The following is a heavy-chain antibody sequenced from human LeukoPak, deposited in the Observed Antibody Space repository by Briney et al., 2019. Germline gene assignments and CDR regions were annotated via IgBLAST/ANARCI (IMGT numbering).Heavy chain of an antibody. V-gene: IGHV4-4*02. D-gene: IGHD6-25*01. CDR1: GGSISSSNW. Sequence: SETLSLTCAVSGGSISSSNWWSWVRPPPGKGLEWIGEIYHSGSTNYNPSLKSRVTISVDKSKNQFPLKLSSVTAADTAVYYCARDGGPDAFDIWGQGTMVTVSS. CDR3: ARDGGPDAFDI. J-gene: IGHJ3*02. CDR2: IYHSGST.